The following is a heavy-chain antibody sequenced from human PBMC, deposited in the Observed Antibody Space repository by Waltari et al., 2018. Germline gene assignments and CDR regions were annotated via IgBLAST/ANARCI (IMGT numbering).Heavy chain of an antibody. Sequence: EVQLVESGGGLVKPGGSLRLSCAASGINFSSYRMNWVRQAPGKGLELRSSVIRCTRYLYYSYSLYGRVTIPRDNANNALYLRMNSLIPDDTAVYYCARQLGDGYHYPFAIWGQGTMVTVSS. D-gene: IGHD5-12*01. J-gene: IGHJ3*02. CDR3: ARQLGDGYHYPFAI. CDR1: GINFSSYR. CDR2: VIRCTRYL. V-gene: IGHV3-21*01.